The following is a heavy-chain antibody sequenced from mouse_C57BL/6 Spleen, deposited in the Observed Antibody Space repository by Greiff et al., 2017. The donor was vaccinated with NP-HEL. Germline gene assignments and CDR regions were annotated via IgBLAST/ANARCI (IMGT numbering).Heavy chain of an antibody. Sequence: EVMLVESGEGLVKPGGSLKLSCAASGFTFSSYAMSWVRQTPEKRLEWVATLSDGGSYTYYPDNVKGRFTISRDNAKNNLYLQMSHLKSEDTAMYYCARGLDGYYFDYWGQGTTLTVSS. J-gene: IGHJ2*01. CDR2: LSDGGSYT. CDR1: GFTFSSYA. D-gene: IGHD2-3*01. CDR3: ARGLDGYYFDY. V-gene: IGHV5-4*03.